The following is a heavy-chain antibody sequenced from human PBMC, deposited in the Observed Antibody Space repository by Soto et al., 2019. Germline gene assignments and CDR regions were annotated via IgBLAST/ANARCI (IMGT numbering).Heavy chain of an antibody. D-gene: IGHD2-15*01. J-gene: IGHJ6*03. V-gene: IGHV4-34*01. CDR2: INHSGST. CDR3: AREIVVVVAATRFRYYYMDV. CDR1: GGSFSGYY. Sequence: QVQLQQWGAGLLKPSETLSLTCAVYGGSFSGYYWSWIRQPPGKGLEWIGEINHSGSTNYNPSLMSRVTISVYTSKNQFSLKLSSVTAADTAVYYCAREIVVVVAATRFRYYYMDVWGKGTPVTVSS.